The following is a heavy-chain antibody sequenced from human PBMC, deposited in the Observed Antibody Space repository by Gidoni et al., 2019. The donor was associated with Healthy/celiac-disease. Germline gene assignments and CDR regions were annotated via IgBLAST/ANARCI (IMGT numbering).Heavy chain of an antibody. CDR2: VYTSGST. J-gene: IGHJ4*02. CDR1: GGSISSGSYN. CDR3: ARGRRDGYNYPFDY. Sequence: QVQLQVSGPGLVKPQQTLSLTCTDSGGSISSGSYNWSWIRQPAGKGLEWIGRVYTSGSTNYNPSLKSRVTISVDTSKNHFSLRLSSVTAADTAVYYCARGRRDGYNYPFDYLGQGTLVTVSS. V-gene: IGHV4-61*02. D-gene: IGHD5-12*01.